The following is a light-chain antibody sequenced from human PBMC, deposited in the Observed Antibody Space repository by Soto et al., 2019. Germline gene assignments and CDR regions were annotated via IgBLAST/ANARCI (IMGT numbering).Light chain of an antibody. Sequence: DIVMTQSPDSLAVSLGERATINCKSSQSVLYSSNNKNYLAWYQQKPGQHPKLLMYWASTRESGVPDRFSGSGSGTDFTLAISSLQAEDGADYYCQQYYSTPPTFGQGTKVEIK. V-gene: IGKV4-1*01. CDR1: QSVLYSSNNKNY. CDR3: QQYYSTPPT. J-gene: IGKJ1*01. CDR2: WAS.